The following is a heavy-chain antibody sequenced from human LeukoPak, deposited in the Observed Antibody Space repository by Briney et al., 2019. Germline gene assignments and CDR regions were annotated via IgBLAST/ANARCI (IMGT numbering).Heavy chain of an antibody. V-gene: IGHV3-48*04. CDR2: ISSSGSTI. CDR3: AKDEVGGHFEY. J-gene: IGHJ4*02. CDR1: GFTFSSYA. Sequence: PGGSLRLSCAASGFTFSSYAMSWVRQAPGKGLEWVSYISSSGSTIYYADSVKGRFTISRDNAKNSVHPQMNNLRVEDTAVYYCAKDEVGGHFEYWGQGILVTVSS.